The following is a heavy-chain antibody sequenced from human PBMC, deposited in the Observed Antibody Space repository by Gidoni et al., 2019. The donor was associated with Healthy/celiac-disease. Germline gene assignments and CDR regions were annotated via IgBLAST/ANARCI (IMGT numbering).Heavy chain of an antibody. CDR3: ARGGGDSSSSFLAHI. J-gene: IGHJ4*02. CDR1: GGTFSSYA. V-gene: IGHV1-69*04. D-gene: IGHD6-6*01. CDR2: IIPILGIA. Sequence: QVQLVQSGAEVKKPGSSVKVSCKASGGTFSSYAISWVRQAPGQGLEWMGRIIPILGIAIYEQKCQGRVTITADKATSTAYMELSSLRSEHTAVYYCARGGGDSSSSFLAHIWGQGTLVTVSS.